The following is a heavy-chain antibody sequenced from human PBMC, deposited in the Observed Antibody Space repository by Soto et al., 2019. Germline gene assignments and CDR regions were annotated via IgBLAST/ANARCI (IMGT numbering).Heavy chain of an antibody. V-gene: IGHV1-69*01. CDR1: GGTFSSYA. CDR3: ARNHGSLVPAATGGYFYYGLDV. J-gene: IGHJ6*02. CDR2: IIPSFGTA. Sequence: QVQLVQSGAEVKKPGSSVMVSCKASGGTFSSYALSWVRQAPGQGLEWMGGIIPSFGTANYAQKLQGRVTITADESTSTGYMELSSLRSEDTAVYYCARNHGSLVPAATGGYFYYGLDVRGQGTTVIVSS. D-gene: IGHD2-2*01.